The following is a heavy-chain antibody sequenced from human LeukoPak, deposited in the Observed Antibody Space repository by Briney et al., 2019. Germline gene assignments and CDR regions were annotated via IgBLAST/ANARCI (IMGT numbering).Heavy chain of an antibody. CDR2: ISGDGGST. Sequence: GGSLRLSCAASGFTFSNAWMNWVRQAPGKGLEWVSLISGDGGSTYYADSVKGRFTISRDNSKNSLYLQMNSLRTEDTALYYCAKVFWAGAYCGGDCFAAFDIGGQGTMVTVS. CDR3: AKVFWAGAYCGGDCFAAFDI. V-gene: IGHV3-43*02. D-gene: IGHD2-21*02. J-gene: IGHJ3*02. CDR1: GFTFSNAW.